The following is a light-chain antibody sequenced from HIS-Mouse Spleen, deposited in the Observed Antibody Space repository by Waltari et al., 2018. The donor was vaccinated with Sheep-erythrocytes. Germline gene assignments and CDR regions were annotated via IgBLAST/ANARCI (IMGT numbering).Light chain of an antibody. CDR3: NSRDSSGNHLGVV. CDR2: GKN. J-gene: IGLJ2*01. CDR1: SLRSYY. Sequence: SSELTQDPAVSVALGQTVRITCQGDSLRSYYASWFQQKPGQAPVLFIYGKNNRTSGIPDRFSGSSSGNTASLTITGAQAEDEADFYCNSRDSSGNHLGVVFGGGTKLTVL. V-gene: IGLV3-19*01.